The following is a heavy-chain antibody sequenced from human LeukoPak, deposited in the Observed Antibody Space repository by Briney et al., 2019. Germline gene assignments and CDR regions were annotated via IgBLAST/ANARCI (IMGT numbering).Heavy chain of an antibody. Sequence: PSETLSLTCTVSGGSISSYYWSWIRQPPGKGLEWIGYIYYSGSTNYNPFLKSRVTISVDTSKNQFSLKLSSVTAADTAVYYCERSVNYYGSGSYYDTTGPWGQGTLVTVSS. CDR2: IYYSGST. V-gene: IGHV4-59*01. D-gene: IGHD3-10*01. CDR1: GGSISSYY. CDR3: ERSVNYYGSGSYYDTTGP. J-gene: IGHJ5*02.